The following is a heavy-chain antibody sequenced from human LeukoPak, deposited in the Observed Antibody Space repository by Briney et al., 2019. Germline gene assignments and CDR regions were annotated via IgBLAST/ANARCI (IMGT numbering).Heavy chain of an antibody. D-gene: IGHD1-26*01. J-gene: IGHJ3*02. Sequence: SSETLSLTCTVSGGAISGGDWSWIRQPPAKGLEWSGYIHYSGRTTYTTSLKSRVTISVDTSKSQFSMKLSCVTAADTAVYYCARGSSIVGATPHDTFDIWGQGTLVTVSS. V-gene: IGHV4-59*01. CDR3: ARGSSIVGATPHDTFDI. CDR2: IHYSGRT. CDR1: GGAISGGD.